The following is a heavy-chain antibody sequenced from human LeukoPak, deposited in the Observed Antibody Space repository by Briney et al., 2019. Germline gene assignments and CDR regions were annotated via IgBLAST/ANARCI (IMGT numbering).Heavy chain of an antibody. J-gene: IGHJ4*02. CDR3: IAAAEVDY. CDR1: GFTFGDYA. V-gene: IGHV3-49*04. CDR2: IRSKAYGGTT. D-gene: IGHD6-13*01. Sequence: PGRSLRLSCTASGFTFGDYAMSWVRQAPGKGLEWVGFIRSKAYGGTTEYAASVKGRFTISRDDSKSIAYLQMNSLKTEDTALYYCIAAAEVDYWGQGTLVTVSS.